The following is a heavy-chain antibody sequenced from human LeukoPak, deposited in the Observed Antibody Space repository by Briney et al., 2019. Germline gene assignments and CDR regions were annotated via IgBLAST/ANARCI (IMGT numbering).Heavy chain of an antibody. D-gene: IGHD3-22*01. CDR1: GYTFTSYD. CDR2: MNPNSGNT. Sequence: ASVKVSRKASGYTFTSYDINWVRQATGQGLEWMGWMNPNSGNTGYAQKFQGRVTMTRNTSISTAYMELSSLRSEDTAVYYCARDYDSSGYYYNWGQGTLVTVSS. V-gene: IGHV1-8*01. J-gene: IGHJ4*02. CDR3: ARDYDSSGYYYN.